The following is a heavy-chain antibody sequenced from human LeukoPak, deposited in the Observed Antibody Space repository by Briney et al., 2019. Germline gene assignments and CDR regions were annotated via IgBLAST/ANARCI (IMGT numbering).Heavy chain of an antibody. CDR2: ISGHSAYI. J-gene: IGHJ6*03. CDR1: GFTFSSYS. Sequence: EGSLRLSCAASGFTFSSYSMNWVRQAPGKGLEWVSSISGHSAYIYYTDSVKGRFTISRDNAKNSLYLQMNSLRAEDTAVYYCARGLTLLLSNMDVWGKGTTVTISS. V-gene: IGHV3-21*01. CDR3: ARGLTLLLSNMDV. D-gene: IGHD2-15*01.